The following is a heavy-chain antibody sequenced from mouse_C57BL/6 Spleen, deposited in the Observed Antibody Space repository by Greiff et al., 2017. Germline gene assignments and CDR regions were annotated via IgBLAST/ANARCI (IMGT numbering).Heavy chain of an antibody. CDR1: GYTFTDYE. CDR2: IDPETGGT. CDR3: TSSYYSNYVPAWFAY. D-gene: IGHD2-5*01. J-gene: IGHJ3*01. Sequence: QVQLQQSGAELVRPGASVTLSCKASGYTFTDYEMHWVKQTPVHGLEWIGAIDPETGGTAYNQKFKGKAILTADKSSSTAYMELRSLTSEDSAVYYCTSSYYSNYVPAWFAYWGQGTLVTVSA. V-gene: IGHV1-15*01.